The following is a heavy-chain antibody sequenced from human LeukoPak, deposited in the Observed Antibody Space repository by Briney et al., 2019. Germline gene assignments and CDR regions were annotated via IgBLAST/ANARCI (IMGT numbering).Heavy chain of an antibody. V-gene: IGHV3-9*01. D-gene: IGHD1-26*01. CDR2: ISWNSGSI. J-gene: IGHJ4*02. CDR3: AKDSWDGHGGSYRYFDY. CDR1: GFTFDDYA. Sequence: PGGSLRLSCAASGFTFDDYAMHWVRQAPGKGLEWVSGISWNSGSIGYADSVKGRFTISRDNAKNSLYLQMNSLRAEDTALYYCAKDSWDGHGGSYRYFDYWGQGTLVTVSS.